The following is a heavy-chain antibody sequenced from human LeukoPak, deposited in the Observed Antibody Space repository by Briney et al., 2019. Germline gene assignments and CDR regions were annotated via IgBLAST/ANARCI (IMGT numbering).Heavy chain of an antibody. V-gene: IGHV3-15*01. CDR1: GFTFSNAW. CDR2: IKSKTDGGTT. Sequence: GGSLRLSCAASGFTFSNAWMSWVRQAPGKGLEWVGRIKSKTDGGTTDYAAPVKGRFTISRDDSKNTLYLQMNSLKTEDTAVYYCTTELIAVVTAGYYFDFWGQGTLVTVSS. CDR3: TTELIAVVTAGYYFDF. D-gene: IGHD2-21*02. J-gene: IGHJ4*02.